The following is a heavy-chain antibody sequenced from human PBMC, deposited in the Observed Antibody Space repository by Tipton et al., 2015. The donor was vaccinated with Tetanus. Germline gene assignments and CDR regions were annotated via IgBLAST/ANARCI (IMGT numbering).Heavy chain of an antibody. CDR2: ISAYNGNT. V-gene: IGHV1-18*01. CDR3: ARGGHGYGDSGTLDY. D-gene: IGHD4-17*01. J-gene: IGHJ4*02. CDR1: GYTFTSYG. Sequence: QLVQSGAEVKKPGASVKVSCKASGYTFTSYGISWVRQAPGQGLEWMGWISAYNGNTSYAQTLQGRVPMTTDTSTRTAYMELRSRRSDDTAVYYCARGGHGYGDSGTLDYWGQGTLVTVSS.